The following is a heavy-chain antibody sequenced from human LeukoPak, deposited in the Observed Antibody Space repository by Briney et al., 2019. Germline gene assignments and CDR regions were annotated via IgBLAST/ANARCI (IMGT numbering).Heavy chain of an antibody. J-gene: IGHJ3*02. Sequence: SETLSLTCTVSGGSITSSGHYWGWIRQPPGKGLEWIVSIYDNGSTYYNPSLKSRLTISVDISKNQFSLRMSSVTAADTAVYYCATDNPKVRGYGASGFDIWGPGTRVTVSS. CDR3: ATDNPKVRGYGASGFDI. V-gene: IGHV4-39*07. D-gene: IGHD3-22*01. CDR2: IYDNGST. CDR1: GGSITSSGHY.